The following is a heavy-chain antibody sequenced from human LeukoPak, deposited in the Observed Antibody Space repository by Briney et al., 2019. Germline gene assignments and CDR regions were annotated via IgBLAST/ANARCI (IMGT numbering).Heavy chain of an antibody. J-gene: IGHJ4*02. Sequence: PGEYLKLSCAASGFTLSDYAIHWVRQAPGKGLEWEAVISDDGSNKNFADSVKGRFTISRDNSKNTLYLQMNSLRAEDTAVYYCASGDSSGWYYFDYWGQGTLVTVSS. CDR3: ASGDSSGWYYFDY. V-gene: IGHV3-30*01. CDR2: ISDDGSNK. CDR1: GFTLSDYA. D-gene: IGHD6-19*01.